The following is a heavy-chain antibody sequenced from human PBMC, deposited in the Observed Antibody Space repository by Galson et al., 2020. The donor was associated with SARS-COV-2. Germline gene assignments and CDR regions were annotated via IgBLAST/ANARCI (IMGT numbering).Heavy chain of an antibody. CDR3: AKAFGYYGSGSYYYYYYGMDV. J-gene: IGHJ6*02. V-gene: IGHV3-23*01. CDR2: ISGSGGST. CDR1: GFTFSSYA. D-gene: IGHD3-10*01. Sequence: GGSLRLSCAASGFTFSSYAMSWVRQAPGKGLEWVSAISGSGGSTYYADSVKGRFTISRDNSKNTLYLQMNSLRAEDTAVYYCAKAFGYYGSGSYYYYYYGMDVWGQGTTVTVSS.